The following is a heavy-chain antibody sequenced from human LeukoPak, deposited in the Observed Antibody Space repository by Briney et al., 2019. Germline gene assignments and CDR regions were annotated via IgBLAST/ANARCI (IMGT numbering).Heavy chain of an antibody. CDR2: IYYSGST. CDR3: ASKRLRFLGWSTGAAPVDLFNAP. CDR1: GGSISSGGYY. V-gene: IGHV4-31*03. D-gene: IGHD3-3*01. J-gene: IGHJ5*02. Sequence: NPSETLSLTCTVSGGSISSGGYYWSWIRQHPGKGLEWIGYIYYSGSTYYNPSLKSRVTISVDTSKNQFSLKLSSVTAADTAVYFGASKRLRFLGWSTGAAPVDLFNAPGGQGTRVTVSS.